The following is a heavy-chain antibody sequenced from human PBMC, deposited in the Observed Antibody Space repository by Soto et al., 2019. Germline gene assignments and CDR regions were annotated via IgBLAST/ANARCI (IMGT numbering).Heavy chain of an antibody. Sequence: QVQLVQSGAEVKKPGSSVKVSCKASGGTFSSYSISWVRQAPGQGLEWMGRIIPILGIANYAQKFQGRVTITAAKSTSTAYVELSSLRSEDTAVYYCARGLHYDSISLDDYWGQGTLVTVSS. D-gene: IGHD3-22*01. J-gene: IGHJ4*02. V-gene: IGHV1-69*02. CDR1: GGTFSSYS. CDR3: ARGLHYDSISLDDY. CDR2: IIPILGIA.